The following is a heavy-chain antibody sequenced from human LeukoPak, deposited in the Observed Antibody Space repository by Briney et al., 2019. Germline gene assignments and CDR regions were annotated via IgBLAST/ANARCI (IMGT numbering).Heavy chain of an antibody. CDR2: ISWNSGSI. D-gene: IGHD5-18*01. Sequence: GGSLRLSCAASGFTFDDYAMHWVRQAPGKGLEWVSGISWNSGSIGYADSVKGRFTISRDNAKNSLYLQMNSLRAEDTALYYCAKDMSPGYSYGYDFDYWGQGTLVTVSS. V-gene: IGHV3-9*01. CDR3: AKDMSPGYSYGYDFDY. CDR1: GFTFDDYA. J-gene: IGHJ4*02.